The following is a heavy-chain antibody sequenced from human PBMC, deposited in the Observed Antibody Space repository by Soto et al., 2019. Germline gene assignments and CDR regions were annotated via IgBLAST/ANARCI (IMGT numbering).Heavy chain of an antibody. J-gene: IGHJ4*02. V-gene: IGHV1-46*01. CDR1: GYTFTSYY. D-gene: IGHD1-7*01. CDR3: ARVERLELAY. Sequence: QVQLVQSGAEVKKPGASVKVSCKASGYTFTSYYMHWVRQAPGQGIEWMGIINPSGGSTSYAQKFQVRGTRTMDTPTSTVYMELRSLRAEDTAGYYCARVERLELAYWGQGTLDTVST. CDR2: INPSGGST.